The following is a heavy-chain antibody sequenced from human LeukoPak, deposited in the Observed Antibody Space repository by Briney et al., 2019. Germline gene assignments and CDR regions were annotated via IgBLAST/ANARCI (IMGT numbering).Heavy chain of an antibody. Sequence: GGSLRLSCAASGFTFSVAAMTWVRQAPGKGLEWVSLIGASGESTYYADSVKGRFTISRDNSKNTLSLQMNSLRVKDTAMYFCAKDIQLSTWGLGTMVTVSS. CDR3: AKDIQLST. CDR1: GFTFSVAA. V-gene: IGHV3-23*01. J-gene: IGHJ3*01. D-gene: IGHD5-24*01. CDR2: IGASGEST.